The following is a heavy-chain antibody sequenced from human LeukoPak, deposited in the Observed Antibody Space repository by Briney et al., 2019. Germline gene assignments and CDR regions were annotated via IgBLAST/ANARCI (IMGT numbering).Heavy chain of an antibody. CDR2: ISYDGSNK. CDR3: ARLVVSYYCMDV. J-gene: IGHJ6*02. V-gene: IGHV3-30-3*01. CDR1: GFTFSSYA. D-gene: IGHD6-6*01. Sequence: PGGSLRLSCAASGFTFSSYAMHWVRQAPGKGLEGVAVISYDGSNKYYADSVKGRFTISRDNSKNTLYLQMNSLRAEDTAVYYCARLVVSYYCMDVWGQGTTVTVSS.